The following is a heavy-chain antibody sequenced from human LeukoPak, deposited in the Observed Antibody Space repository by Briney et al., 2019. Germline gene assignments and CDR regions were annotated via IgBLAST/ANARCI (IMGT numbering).Heavy chain of an antibody. D-gene: IGHD3-10*01. V-gene: IGHV1-18*01. J-gene: IGHJ5*02. CDR2: ISGYNGDT. Sequence: ASVKVSCKASGYTFTSYGISWVRQAPGQGLEWMGWISGYNGDTNYAQKFQGRVTMTRDTSISTAYMELRGLRSEDTAVYYCVRDGEGVAISVNYWFDPWGQGTLVTVSS. CDR1: GYTFTSYG. CDR3: VRDGEGVAISVNYWFDP.